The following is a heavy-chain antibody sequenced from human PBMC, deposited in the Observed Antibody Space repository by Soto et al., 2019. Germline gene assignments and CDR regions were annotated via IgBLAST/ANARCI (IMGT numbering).Heavy chain of an antibody. CDR1: GFTFSSYG. V-gene: IGHV3-33*01. CDR3: ARVCRSGYYPKY. D-gene: IGHD3-3*01. CDR2: IWYDGSNK. J-gene: IGHJ4*02. Sequence: XASLRLSCAASGFTFSSYGMHWVRQAPGKGLEWVAVIWYDGSNKYYADSVKGRFTISRDNSKNTLYLQMSSLRAEDTAVYYCARVCRSGYYPKYWGQGTLVTVSS.